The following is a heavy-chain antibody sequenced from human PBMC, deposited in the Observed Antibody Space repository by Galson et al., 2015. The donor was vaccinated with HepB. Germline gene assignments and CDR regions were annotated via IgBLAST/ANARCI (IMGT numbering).Heavy chain of an antibody. CDR1: GGSISSGGYY. J-gene: IGHJ4*02. CDR2: IYYSGST. V-gene: IGHV4-31*03. CDR3: ARAQYYYDSSGMFDY. D-gene: IGHD3-22*01. Sequence: TLSLTCTVSGGSISSGGYYWSWIRQHPGKGLEWIGYIYYSGSTYYNPSLKSRVTISVDTSKNQFSLKLSSVTAADTAVYYCARAQYYYDSSGMFDYWGQGTLVTVSS.